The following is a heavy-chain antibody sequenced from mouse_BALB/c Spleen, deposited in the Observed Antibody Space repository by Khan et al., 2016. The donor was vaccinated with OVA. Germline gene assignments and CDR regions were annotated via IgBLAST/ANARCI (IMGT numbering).Heavy chain of an antibody. Sequence: VQLHPSFSYLIISFSSVKLSCTASGFNIKDYYIHWVNQRPDQGLEWIGWIDPANGKTDYAPKFQDKATLTADTSSNTAYLLLTSLTSEDTAVYYCNAGGNYLWGQGTTLTVSS. J-gene: IGHJ2*01. D-gene: IGHD2-1*01. CDR3: NAGGNYL. CDR2: IDPANGKT. CDR1: GFNIKDYY. V-gene: IGHV14-4*02.